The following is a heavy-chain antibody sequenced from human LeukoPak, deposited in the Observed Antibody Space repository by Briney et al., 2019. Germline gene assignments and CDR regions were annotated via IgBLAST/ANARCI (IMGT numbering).Heavy chain of an antibody. D-gene: IGHD5-24*01. CDR3: ARDKGLSRDGYNLVGNDAFDI. CDR2: IRYDGSNK. CDR1: GFTFSSYG. J-gene: IGHJ3*02. V-gene: IGHV3-30*02. Sequence: GGSLRLSCGASGFTFSSYGMHWVRQAPGKGLVWVAFIRYDGSNKYYSDSVKGRFTISRDNSKNTLYLQMNSLRAEDTAVYYCARDKGLSRDGYNLVGNDAFDIWGQGTMVTVSS.